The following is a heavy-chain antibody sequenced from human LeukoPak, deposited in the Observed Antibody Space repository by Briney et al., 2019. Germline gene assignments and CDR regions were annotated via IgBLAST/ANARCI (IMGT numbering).Heavy chain of an antibody. CDR1: GFTFSTYS. CDR3: ARDGDILTGYYSCLDY. Sequence: GGSLRLSCAASGFTFSTYSMSWVRQAPGKGLEWVSAIRGGAENTYYADSVRGRFTISRDNYKNTLYLQMNSLRAEDTAVYHCARDGDILTGYYSCLDYWGQGTLVTVSS. D-gene: IGHD3-9*01. CDR2: IRGGAENT. J-gene: IGHJ4*02. V-gene: IGHV3-23*01.